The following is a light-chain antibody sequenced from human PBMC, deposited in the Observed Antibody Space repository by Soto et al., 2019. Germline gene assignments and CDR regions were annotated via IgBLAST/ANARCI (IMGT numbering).Light chain of an antibody. J-gene: IGLJ3*02. V-gene: IGLV6-57*04. CDR1: GGSIANNY. Sequence: NFMLTQPHSVSESPGQTVTISCTRSGGSIANNYVQWYQQRPGSAPTTVIYQDNERPSGVPDRFSGSIDTSSNSASLTISGLRTEDEADYYCHSYDSSAHWVFGGGTKVTDL. CDR2: QDN. CDR3: HSYDSSAHWV.